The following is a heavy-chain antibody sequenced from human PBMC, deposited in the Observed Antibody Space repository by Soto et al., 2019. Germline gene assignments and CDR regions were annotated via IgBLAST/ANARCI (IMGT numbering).Heavy chain of an antibody. CDR3: AKNGCSYPACYPYYYYVDV. CDR2: LTVTGDIA. Sequence: EGQLLESGGGLVQPGGSLRLSCAASGFRLSDSAVSWVRQAPGKGLEWVSSLTVTGDIAFYSDSVKGRFTISRDISKSTLYLQMNSLRAEDTAVYYCAKNGCSYPACYPYYYYVDVWGRGTTVTVSS. D-gene: IGHD2-15*01. J-gene: IGHJ6*03. CDR1: GFRLSDSA. V-gene: IGHV3-23*01.